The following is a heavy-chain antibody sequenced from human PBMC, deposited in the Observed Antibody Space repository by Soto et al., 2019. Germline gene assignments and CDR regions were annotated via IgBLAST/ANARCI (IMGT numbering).Heavy chain of an antibody. CDR3: ARNRNLGDNWFDS. Sequence: GGSLRLSCAASGFTFTNYALAWVRQVPGKGLEWVSSISSSGTTKYFADSVKGRFSISRENSKNTLYLQMNSLRADDTAVYYGARNRNLGDNWFDSWGQGTLVTVSS. J-gene: IGHJ5*01. V-gene: IGHV3-23*01. CDR2: ISSSGTTK. CDR1: GFTFTNYA.